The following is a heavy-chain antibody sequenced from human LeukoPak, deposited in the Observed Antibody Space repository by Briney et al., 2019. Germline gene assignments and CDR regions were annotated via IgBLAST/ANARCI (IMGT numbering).Heavy chain of an antibody. V-gene: IGHV4-34*01. CDR3: ARVPIHLWPREDY. D-gene: IGHD5-18*01. CDR2: INHRGST. CDR1: GFTFSSYS. Sequence: PGGSLRLSCAASGFTFSSYSMNWVRQPPGKGLEWIGEINHRGSTNYNPSLKSRVTISTDTSKNQFSLRLSSVTVADTAVYYCARVPIHLWPREDYWGQGTLVTVSS. J-gene: IGHJ4*02.